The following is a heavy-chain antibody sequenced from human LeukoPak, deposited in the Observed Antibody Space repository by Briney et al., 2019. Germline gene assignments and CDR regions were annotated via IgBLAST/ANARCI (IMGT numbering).Heavy chain of an antibody. D-gene: IGHD3-9*01. CDR1: GFTVSSNY. Sequence: PGGSLRLSCAASGFTVSSNYMSWVPQAPGKGLEWVSVIYSGGSTYYADYVNGRFTISRDNSKNTLYLQMNSLRAEDTAVYYCARDLLTGFDYWGQGTLVTVSS. CDR2: IYSGGST. V-gene: IGHV3-66*01. CDR3: ARDLLTGFDY. J-gene: IGHJ4*02.